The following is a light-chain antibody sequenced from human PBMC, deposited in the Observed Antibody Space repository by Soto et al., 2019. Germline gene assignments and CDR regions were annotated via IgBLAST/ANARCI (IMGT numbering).Light chain of an antibody. CDR3: QQYNNWPPVT. J-gene: IGKJ3*01. CDR2: GAS. V-gene: IGKV3-15*01. CDR1: QSVYNN. Sequence: ENVLTQSPGTLSLSPGERATLSCRASQSVYNNLAWYQQKPGQAPRLLIYGASTRATGIPARFSGSGSGTEFTLTISSLQSEDFAVYYCQQYNNWPPVTFGPGTQVDIK.